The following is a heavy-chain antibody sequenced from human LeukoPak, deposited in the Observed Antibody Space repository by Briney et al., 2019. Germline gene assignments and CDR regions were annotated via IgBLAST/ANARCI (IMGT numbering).Heavy chain of an antibody. CDR1: GYTFTDYA. CDR3: ARDVSTGDLDY. V-gene: IGHV1-2*02. D-gene: IGHD7-27*01. J-gene: IGHJ4*02. Sequence: ASVKVSCKASGYTFTDYALHWVRQAPGQGLEWMGWINPNSGGTNYAQKFQGRVTMTRDTSISTAYMELSRLRSDDTAVYYCARDVSTGDLDYWGQGTLVTVSS. CDR2: INPNSGGT.